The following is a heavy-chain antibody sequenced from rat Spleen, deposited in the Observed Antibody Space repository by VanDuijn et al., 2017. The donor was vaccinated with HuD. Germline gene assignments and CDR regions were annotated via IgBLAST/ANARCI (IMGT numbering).Heavy chain of an antibody. D-gene: IGHD3-1*01. CDR2: ISDTGGSS. V-gene: IGHV5-25*01. J-gene: IGHJ2*01. Sequence: EVQLVESGGGLVQPGRSMKLSCAASGFTFSDYYMAWIRQAPGKGLEWIACISDTGGSSYYLDSVKGRFTISRDNAKSALYLQMDSLRSEDTATYYCARQRTLYYFDYWGQGVMVPVSS. CDR1: GFTFSDYY. CDR3: ARQRTLYYFDY.